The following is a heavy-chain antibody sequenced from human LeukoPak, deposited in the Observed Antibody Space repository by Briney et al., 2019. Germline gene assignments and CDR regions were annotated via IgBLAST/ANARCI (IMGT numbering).Heavy chain of an antibody. V-gene: IGHV1-8*02. D-gene: IGHD1-26*01. J-gene: IGHJ3*02. CDR3: ARGQGGSYSDDAFDI. CDR1: GYTFTSYD. CDR2: MNPNSGST. Sequence: GASVKVSCKASGYTFTSYDINWVRQAPGQGLEWMGWMNPNSGSTGYAQKFQGRVTMTRNTSISTAYMELSRLRSEDTAVYYCARGQGGSYSDDAFDIWGQGTMVTVSS.